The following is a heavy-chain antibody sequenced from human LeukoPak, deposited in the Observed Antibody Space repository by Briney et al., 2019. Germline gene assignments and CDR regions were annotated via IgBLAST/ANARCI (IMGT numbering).Heavy chain of an antibody. V-gene: IGHV4-38-2*02. CDR2: IYHSGST. D-gene: IGHD6-19*01. CDR1: GYSISSGYY. Sequence: SETLSLTCTVSGYSISSGYYWGWIRQPPGKGLEWIGSIYHSGSTYYNPSLKSRVTISVDTSKNQFSLKLSSVTAADTAVYYCARIEPTEAVYYFDYWGQGTLVTVSS. J-gene: IGHJ4*02. CDR3: ARIEPTEAVYYFDY.